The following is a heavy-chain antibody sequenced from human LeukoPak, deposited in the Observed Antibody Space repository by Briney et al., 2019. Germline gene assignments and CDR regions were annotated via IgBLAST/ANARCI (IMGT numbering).Heavy chain of an antibody. V-gene: IGHV3-30*02. D-gene: IGHD2-15*01. CDR3: AKEPWDCSGRSCPMYYYYMDV. CDR1: GFTFSSFG. Sequence: PGGSLRLSCAASGFTFSSFGMHWVRQAPGKGLEWVAFIRYDGSEKYYANSVEGRCAISRDHSKNAVYLQMNSLRAEDTAVYYWAKEPWDCSGRSCPMYYYYMDVWGKGTTVTVSS. J-gene: IGHJ6*03. CDR2: IRYDGSEK.